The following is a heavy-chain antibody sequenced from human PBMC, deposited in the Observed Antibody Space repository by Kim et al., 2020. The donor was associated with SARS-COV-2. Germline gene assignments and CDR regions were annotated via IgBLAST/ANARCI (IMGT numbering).Heavy chain of an antibody. Sequence: SDTLSLTCTVSGGSISSYYWSWIRQPPGKGLEWIGYIYYSGSTNYNPSLKSRVTISVDTSKNQFSLKLSSVTAADTAVYYCARDHPPYSSSSYYGMDVWGQGTTVTVSS. CDR2: IYYSGST. V-gene: IGHV4-59*13. J-gene: IGHJ6*02. D-gene: IGHD6-6*01. CDR1: GGSISSYY. CDR3: ARDHPPYSSSSYYGMDV.